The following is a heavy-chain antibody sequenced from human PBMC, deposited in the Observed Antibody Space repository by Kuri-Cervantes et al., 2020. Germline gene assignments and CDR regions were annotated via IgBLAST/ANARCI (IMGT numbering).Heavy chain of an antibody. CDR3: ARENTGSSHYYDY. CDR1: GGSFSGYY. D-gene: IGHD6-13*01. J-gene: IGHJ4*02. CDR2: INHSGST. V-gene: IGHV4-34*01. Sequence: GSLRLSCAVYGGSFSGYYWSWIRQPPGKGLEWIGEINHSGSTNYNPSLKSRVTISVDKSKNHFSLKPNSVTAADTAVYYCARENTGSSHYYDYWGQGTLVTVSS.